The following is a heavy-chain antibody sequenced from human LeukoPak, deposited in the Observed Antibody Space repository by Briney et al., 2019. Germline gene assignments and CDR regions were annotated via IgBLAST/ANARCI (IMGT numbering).Heavy chain of an antibody. V-gene: IGHV4-4*02. CDR2: IYHSGST. D-gene: IGHD2-2*01. CDR1: GGSISSSNW. CDR3: ARGSECSSTSCHYYYYGMDV. Sequence: SGTLSLTCAVSGGSISSSNWWSWVRQPPGKGLEWIGEIYHSGSTNYNPSLKSRVTISVDKSKNQFSLKLSSVTAADTAVYYCARGSECSSTSCHYYYYGMDVWGKGTTVTVSS. J-gene: IGHJ6*04.